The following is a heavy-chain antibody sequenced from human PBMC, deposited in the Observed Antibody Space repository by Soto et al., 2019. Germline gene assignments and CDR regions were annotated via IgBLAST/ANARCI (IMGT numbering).Heavy chain of an antibody. CDR3: ARGLYYYDSRGYWGY. Sequence: EVQLVESGGGLVQPGGSLRLSCAASGFTFSSYSMNWVRQATGKGLEWVSYISSSSSTIYYADSVKGRFTISRDNAKNSLYLQMNSLRDEDTAVYYCARGLYYYDSRGYWGYWGQGTLVTVSS. J-gene: IGHJ4*02. CDR1: GFTFSSYS. V-gene: IGHV3-48*02. CDR2: ISSSSSTI. D-gene: IGHD3-22*01.